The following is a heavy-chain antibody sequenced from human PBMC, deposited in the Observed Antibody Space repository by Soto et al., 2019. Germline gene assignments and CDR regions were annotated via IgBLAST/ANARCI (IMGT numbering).Heavy chain of an antibody. CDR3: ARALDCFRSERPDLDF. V-gene: IGHV4-34*01. CDR2: INHSGST. J-gene: IGHJ4*02. Sequence: GYCIGLGGRRIRQHQGKGLEWIGEINHSGSTNYNPSLKSRVTISVDTSKNQFSLKLSSVTAADTAVYYFARALDCFRSERPDLDFWGKGTLVTVSS. CDR1: GYCIGLG. D-gene: IGHD3-10*01.